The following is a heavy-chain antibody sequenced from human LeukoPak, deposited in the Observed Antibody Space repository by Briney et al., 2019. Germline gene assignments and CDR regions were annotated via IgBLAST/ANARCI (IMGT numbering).Heavy chain of an antibody. CDR3: AELGITMIGGV. CDR2: ISSSGSTI. Sequence: PGGSLRLSCAASGFTFSSYEMNWVRQAPAKGLEWVSYISSSGSTIYYADSVKSRFTISRDNAKNSLYLQMNSLRAEDTAVYYCAELGITMIGGVWGKGTTVTISS. CDR1: GFTFSSYE. D-gene: IGHD3-10*02. J-gene: IGHJ6*04. V-gene: IGHV3-48*03.